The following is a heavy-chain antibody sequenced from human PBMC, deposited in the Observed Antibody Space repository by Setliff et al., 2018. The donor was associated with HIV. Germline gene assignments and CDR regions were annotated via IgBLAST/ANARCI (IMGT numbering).Heavy chain of an antibody. J-gene: IGHJ4*02. V-gene: IGHV3-33*06. D-gene: IGHD3-3*01. CDR3: VKDVVKFWSGSGALDF. CDR2: IWYDASKK. CDR1: GFTFNSYG. Sequence: GESLRLSCAASGFTFNSYGMHWVRQAPGKGLEWVALIWYDASKKEYADSVKGRFNILRDDSKKTVDLQMNSLRADDTAVYYCVKDVVKFWSGSGALDFWGPGTLDTVSS.